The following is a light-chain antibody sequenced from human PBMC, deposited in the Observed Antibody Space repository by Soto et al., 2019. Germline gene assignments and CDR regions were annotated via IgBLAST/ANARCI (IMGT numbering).Light chain of an antibody. Sequence: IVMTRSPVTLSVSPGESATRXXRSSQSVSSNLAWYQQKPGQAPRLXXYGASTRATGIPARFSGSGSGTEFTLTISSLQSEDYAVYYWQQYNNWPPITFGQGTRLEIK. CDR2: GAS. CDR3: QQYNNWPPIT. J-gene: IGKJ5*01. CDR1: QSVSSN. V-gene: IGKV3-15*01.